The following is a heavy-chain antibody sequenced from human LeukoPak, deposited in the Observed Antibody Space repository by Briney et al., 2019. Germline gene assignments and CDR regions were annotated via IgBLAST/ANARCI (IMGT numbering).Heavy chain of an antibody. D-gene: IGHD5-12*01. Sequence: PGGSLRLSCAASGFTFSTYAMSWFRQAPGKGLEWVSAISGSGDGTYYADSVRGRFTISRDNSKNTLYLQMNSLRAEDTAVYYCAKGIPYTGYVGDCWGQGTLVSVSS. CDR3: AKGIPYTGYVGDC. V-gene: IGHV3-23*01. CDR2: ISGSGDGT. J-gene: IGHJ4*02. CDR1: GFTFSTYA.